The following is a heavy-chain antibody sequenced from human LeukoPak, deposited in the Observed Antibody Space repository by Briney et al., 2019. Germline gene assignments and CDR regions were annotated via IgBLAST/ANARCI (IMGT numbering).Heavy chain of an antibody. V-gene: IGHV1-24*01. J-gene: IGHJ5*02. D-gene: IGHD3-16*02. CDR1: GYTLTELS. CDR2: FDPEDGET. CDR3: ARDRPKCRGYYCYNWFDP. Sequence: ASVTVSCKVSGYTLTELSMHWVRQAPGKGLEWMGGFDPEDGETIYAQKFQGRVTITADESTSTAYMELSSLRSEDTAVYYCARDRPKCRGYYCYNWFDPWGQGTLVTVSS.